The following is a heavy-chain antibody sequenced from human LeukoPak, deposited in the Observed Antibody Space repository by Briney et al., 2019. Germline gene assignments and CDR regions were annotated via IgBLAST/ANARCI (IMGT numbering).Heavy chain of an antibody. J-gene: IGHJ5*02. CDR3: ARDLQYSSSWYDPNVPKNWFDP. V-gene: IGHV1-69*13. CDR1: GGTFSSYA. D-gene: IGHD6-13*01. Sequence: ASVKVSCKASGGTFSSYAISWVRQAPGQGLEWMGGIIPIFGTANYAQKFQGRVTITADESTSTAYMELSSLRSEDTAVYYCARDLQYSSSWYDPNVPKNWFDPWGQGTLATVSS. CDR2: IIPIFGTA.